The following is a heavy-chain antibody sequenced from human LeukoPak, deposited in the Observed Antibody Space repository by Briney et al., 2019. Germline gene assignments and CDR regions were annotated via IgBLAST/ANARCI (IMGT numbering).Heavy chain of an antibody. Sequence: SQTLSLTCTVSGGSISSGSYYWRWIRQPAGKGLEWIGRIYTSGSTNYNPSLKSRVTISVDTSKNQFSLKLSSVTAADTAVYYCARDVDYYDSSGYKDSSDWGQGTLVTVSS. CDR2: IYTSGST. CDR3: ARDVDYYDSSGYKDSSD. V-gene: IGHV4-61*02. J-gene: IGHJ4*02. D-gene: IGHD3-22*01. CDR1: GGSISSGSYY.